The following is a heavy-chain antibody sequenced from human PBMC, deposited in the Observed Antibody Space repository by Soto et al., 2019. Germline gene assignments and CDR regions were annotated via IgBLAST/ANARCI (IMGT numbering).Heavy chain of an antibody. CDR2: ISSSGSTI. V-gene: IGHV3-11*01. CDR3: ARDMDVSRWDYYYYGMDV. Sequence: PGGSLRLSCAASGFTFSDYYMSWVRQAPGKGLEWVSYISSSGSTIYYADSVKGRFTISRDNAKNSLYLQMNSLRAEDTAVYYCARDMDVSRWDYYYYGMDVWGQGSTVTASS. D-gene: IGHD1-26*01. J-gene: IGHJ6*02. CDR1: GFTFSDYY.